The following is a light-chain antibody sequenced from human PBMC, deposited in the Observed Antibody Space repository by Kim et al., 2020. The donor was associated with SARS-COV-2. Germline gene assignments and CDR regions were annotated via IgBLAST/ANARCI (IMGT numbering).Light chain of an antibody. J-gene: IGKJ1*01. CDR1: HGIISY. CDR3: QQYYSYPRT. Sequence: AASGDRVTITCRPGHGIISYLASYQQKPGKDPKLLIYAASTLQSGVPSRFSGSGSGTDFTLTISCLQSEDFATYYCQQYYSYPRTFGQGTKVDIK. CDR2: AAS. V-gene: IGKV1-8*01.